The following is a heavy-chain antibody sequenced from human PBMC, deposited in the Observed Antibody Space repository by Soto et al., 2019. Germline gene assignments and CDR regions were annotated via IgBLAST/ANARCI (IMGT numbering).Heavy chain of an antibody. CDR3: ARGKTPTNYDFWSGLSYYYYYGMDV. V-gene: IGHV3-30-3*01. CDR2: ISYDGSNK. J-gene: IGHJ6*02. D-gene: IGHD3-3*01. CDR1: GFTFSSYA. Sequence: GGSLRLSCAASGFTFSSYAMHWVRQAPGKGLEWVAVISYDGSNKYYADSVKGRFTISRDNSKNTLYLQMNSLRAEDTAVYYCARGKTPTNYDFWSGLSYYYYYGMDVWGQGTTVTVSS.